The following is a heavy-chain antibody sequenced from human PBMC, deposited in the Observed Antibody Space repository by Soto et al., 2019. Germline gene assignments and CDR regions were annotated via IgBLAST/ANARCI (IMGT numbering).Heavy chain of an antibody. CDR3: ASPLPGSYDSSGYYYPYGMDV. CDR2: IWYDGSNK. Sequence: GGSLRLSCAASGFTFSSYGMHWVRQAPGKGLEWVAVIWYDGSNKYYADSVKGRFTISRDNSKNTLYLQMNSLRAEDTAVYYCASPLPGSYDSSGYYYPYGMDVWGQGTTVTVSS. CDR1: GFTFSSYG. D-gene: IGHD3-22*01. J-gene: IGHJ6*02. V-gene: IGHV3-33*01.